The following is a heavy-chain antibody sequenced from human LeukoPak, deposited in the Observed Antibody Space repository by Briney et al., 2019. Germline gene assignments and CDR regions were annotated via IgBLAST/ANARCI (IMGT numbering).Heavy chain of an antibody. CDR1: GFTFSSYA. CDR2: ISGSGGST. Sequence: GGSLRLSCAASGFTFSSYAMSWVRQAPGKGLEWVSAISGSGGSTYYADSVKGRFTISRDNSKNTLYLQMNSLRAEDTAVYYCAKGQEVFGHRYYYYGMDVWGQGTTVTVSS. J-gene: IGHJ6*02. CDR3: AKGQEVFGHRYYYYGMDV. V-gene: IGHV3-23*01. D-gene: IGHD3-10*01.